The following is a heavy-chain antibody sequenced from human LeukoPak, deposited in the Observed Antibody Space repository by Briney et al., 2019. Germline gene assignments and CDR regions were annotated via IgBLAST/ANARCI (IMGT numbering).Heavy chain of an antibody. J-gene: IGHJ4*02. CDR3: ARGPYYDSSGYYVY. V-gene: IGHV4-34*01. CDR1: GGSFSGYS. D-gene: IGHD3-22*01. CDR2: VNHSGNT. Sequence: SETLSLTCGVYGGSFSGYSWSWIRQPPGKGLEWIGEVNHSGNTNHNPSLKSRVTISVNTSKNQFSLRLSSVTAADTAVYYCARGPYYDSSGYYVYWGQGTLVTVSS.